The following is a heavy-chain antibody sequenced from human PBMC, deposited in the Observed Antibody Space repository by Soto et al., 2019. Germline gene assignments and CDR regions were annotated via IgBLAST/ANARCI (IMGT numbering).Heavy chain of an antibody. CDR2: ISGSGCGT. D-gene: IGHD3-16*02. V-gene: IGHV3-23*01. J-gene: IGHJ4*02. CDR1: GFTFSNYA. CDR3: AKHMITFGGVIVHPYYFDY. Sequence: EVQLLESGGGLVQPGGSLRLSCAASGFTFSNYAMSWVRQAPGKGLEWVSGISGSGCGTYSADSVKGLFTISRDNSKNTLHLQMNSLRADDTAVYYCAKHMITFGGVIVHPYYFDYWGQGNLVTVSS.